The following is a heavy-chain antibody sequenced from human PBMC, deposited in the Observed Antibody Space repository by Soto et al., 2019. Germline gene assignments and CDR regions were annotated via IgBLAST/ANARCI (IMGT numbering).Heavy chain of an antibody. V-gene: IGHV4-59*01. CDR1: GGSISSYY. Sequence: TSETLSLTCTVSGGSISSYYWSWIRQPPGKGLEWIGYIYYSGSTNYNPSLKSRVTISVDTSKNQFSLKLSSVTAADTAVYYCGRDKLEQGYYYGMDVWGQGTTVTVSS. D-gene: IGHD1-1*01. CDR2: IYYSGST. J-gene: IGHJ6*02. CDR3: GRDKLEQGYYYGMDV.